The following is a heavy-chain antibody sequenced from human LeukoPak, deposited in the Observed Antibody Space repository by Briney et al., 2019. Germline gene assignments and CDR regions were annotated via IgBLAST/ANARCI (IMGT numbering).Heavy chain of an antibody. J-gene: IGHJ6*02. CDR1: GYTFASYD. V-gene: IGHV1-8*01. D-gene: IGHD5/OR15-5a*01. CDR2: MNPNSGNT. CDR3: AGSRGHYYGMDV. Sequence: ASVKVSCEASGYTFASYDINWVRQATGQGLEWMGWMNPNSGNTGYARKFQGRVTMTRNTSISTAYMELSSLRSEDTAVYYCAGSRGHYYGMDVWGQGTTVTVSS.